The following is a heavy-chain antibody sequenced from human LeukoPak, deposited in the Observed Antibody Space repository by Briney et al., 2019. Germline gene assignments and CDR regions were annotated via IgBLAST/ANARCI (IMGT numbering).Heavy chain of an antibody. J-gene: IGHJ5*02. CDR3: TTDPNPILRRVNWFDP. D-gene: IGHD3-3*01. V-gene: IGHV3-15*01. CDR2: IKSKTDGGTT. Sequence: GGSLRLSRAASGFTFSNAWMSWVRQAPGKGLEWVGRIKSKTDGGTTDYAAPVKGRFTISRDDSKNTLYLQMNSLKTEDTAVYYCTTDPNPILRRVNWFDPWGQGTLVTVSS. CDR1: GFTFSNAW.